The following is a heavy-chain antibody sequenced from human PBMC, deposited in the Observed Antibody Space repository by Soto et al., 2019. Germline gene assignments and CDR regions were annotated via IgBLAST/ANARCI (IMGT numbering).Heavy chain of an antibody. CDR3: ARHHDY. V-gene: IGHV4-59*08. J-gene: IGHJ4*02. Sequence: SETLSLTRRVAGGCISRYYWSWIRQPPGKGLEWIGYIYYSGSTNYNPSLKSRVTISVDTSKNQFSLKLSSVTAADTAVYYCARHHDYWGQGTPVTVSS. CDR2: IYYSGST. CDR1: GGCISRYY.